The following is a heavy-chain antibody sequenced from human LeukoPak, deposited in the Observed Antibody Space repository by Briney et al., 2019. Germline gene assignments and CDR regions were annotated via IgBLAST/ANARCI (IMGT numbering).Heavy chain of an antibody. Sequence: GRSLRLSCTASGFTFGDYAMSWVRQAPGKGLEWVGFIRSKAYGGTTEYAASVKGRFTISRDDSKSIAYPQMNSLKTEDTAVYYCTRVAVPFFDYWGQGTLVTVSS. CDR3: TRVAVPFFDY. CDR1: GFTFGDYA. V-gene: IGHV3-49*04. D-gene: IGHD6-19*01. J-gene: IGHJ4*02. CDR2: IRSKAYGGTT.